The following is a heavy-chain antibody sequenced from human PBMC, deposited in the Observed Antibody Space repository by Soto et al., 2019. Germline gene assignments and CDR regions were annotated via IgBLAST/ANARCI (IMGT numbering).Heavy chain of an antibody. CDR1: GGSSRAYH. J-gene: IGHJ2*01. CDR3: AGGPRYWSFAL. V-gene: IGHV4-34*01. D-gene: IGHD1-20*01. CDR2: FSYSGSL. Sequence: PSETLSLTCSVYGGSSRAYHWSWIRQSPGEGLEWIGEFSYSGSLNYNPSLKRRVAVSLDTSTDHLSLTMTSVTAADTGVYFCAGGPRYWSFALWGRGTLVTVSS.